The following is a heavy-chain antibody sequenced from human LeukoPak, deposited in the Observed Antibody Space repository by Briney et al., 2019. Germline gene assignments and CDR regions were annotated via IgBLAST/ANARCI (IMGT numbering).Heavy chain of an antibody. D-gene: IGHD7-27*01. CDR2: ISGSGGST. J-gene: IGHJ4*02. V-gene: IGHV3-23*01. Sequence: GGSLRLSCAASGFTFSSYGMSWVRQAPGKGLEWVSAISGSGGSTYYADSVKGRFTISRDNSKNTVHLQMDSLRVDDTAIYFCVKGNWGDCWGQGTQVTVSS. CDR3: VKGNWGDC. CDR1: GFTFSSYG.